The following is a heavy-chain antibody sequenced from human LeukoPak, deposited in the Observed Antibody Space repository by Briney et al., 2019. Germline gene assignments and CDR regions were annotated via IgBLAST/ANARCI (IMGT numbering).Heavy chain of an antibody. CDR2: IIPIFGTA. V-gene: IGHV1-69*05. CDR1: GGTFSSYA. J-gene: IGHJ4*02. CDR3: ASRYCSGGSCLLDLYFDY. Sequence: SVKVSCKASGGTFSSYAISWVRQAPGQGLEWMGRIIPIFGTANYAQKFQGRVTITTDESTSTAYMELSSLRSEDTAVYYCASRYCSGGSCLLDLYFDYWGQGTLVTVSS. D-gene: IGHD2-15*01.